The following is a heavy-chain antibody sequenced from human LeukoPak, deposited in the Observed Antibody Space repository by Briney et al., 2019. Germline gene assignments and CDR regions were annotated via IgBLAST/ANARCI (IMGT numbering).Heavy chain of an antibody. Sequence: SETLSLTCTVSGGSISSSSYYWGWIRQPPGKGLEWIGSIYYSGSTYYNPSLKSRVTISVDTSKNQFSLKLSSVTAADTAVYYCARDGAASYDFWSRYILYYMDVWGKGTTVTVSS. V-gene: IGHV4-39*07. D-gene: IGHD3-3*01. CDR2: IYYSGST. J-gene: IGHJ6*03. CDR3: ARDGAASYDFWSRYILYYMDV. CDR1: GGSISSSSYY.